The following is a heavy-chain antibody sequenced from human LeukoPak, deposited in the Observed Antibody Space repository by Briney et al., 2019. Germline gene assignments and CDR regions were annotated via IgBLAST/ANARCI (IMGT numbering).Heavy chain of an antibody. CDR1: GFTFSSYS. CDR3: GNGYDWNY. V-gene: IGHV3-64D*09. D-gene: IGHD5-12*01. CDR2: ISNNGDNT. J-gene: IGHJ4*02. Sequence: GGSPRLSCSASGFTFSSYSMHWVRQAPGKGLEYVSAISNNGDNTYCADPMKGRFTFSRDNSKNTLYLQMSSLRAEDTAIYYCGNGYDWNYWGQGTLVTVSS.